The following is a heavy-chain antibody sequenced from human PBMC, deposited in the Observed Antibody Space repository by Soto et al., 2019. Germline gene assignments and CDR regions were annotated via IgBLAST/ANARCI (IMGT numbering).Heavy chain of an antibody. CDR2: INHSGST. Sequence: SSETLSLTCAVYGGSFSGYYWSWIRQPPGKGLEWIGEINHSGSTNYNPSLKSRVTISVDTSKNQFSLKLSSVTAADTAVYYCARGGGYCSSTSCYWVSYYYYGMDVWGQGTTVTVS. CDR3: ARGGGYCSSTSCYWVSYYYYGMDV. J-gene: IGHJ6*02. D-gene: IGHD2-2*01. CDR1: GGSFSGYY. V-gene: IGHV4-34*01.